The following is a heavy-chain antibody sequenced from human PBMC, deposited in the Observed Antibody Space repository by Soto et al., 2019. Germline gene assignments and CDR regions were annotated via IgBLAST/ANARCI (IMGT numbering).Heavy chain of an antibody. CDR3: ARRVKRITIFGVVIIHDAFDI. J-gene: IGHJ3*02. V-gene: IGHV4-34*01. D-gene: IGHD3-3*01. CDR2: INHSGST. Sequence: PSETLSLTCAVYGGSFSGYYWSWIRQPPGKGLEWIGEINHSGSTNYNPSLKSRVTISVDTSKNQFSLKLSSVTAADTAVYYCARRVKRITIFGVVIIHDAFDIWGQGTMVTVS. CDR1: GGSFSGYY.